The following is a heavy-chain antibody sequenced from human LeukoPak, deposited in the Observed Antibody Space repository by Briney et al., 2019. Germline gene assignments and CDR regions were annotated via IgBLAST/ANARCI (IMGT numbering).Heavy chain of an antibody. V-gene: IGHV4-4*09. CDR2: IYTSGST. Sequence: PSETLSLTCTVSGGSISSYYWSWIRQPPGKGLEWIGYIYTSGSTNYNPSLKSRVTISVDTSKNQFSLKLSSVTAPDTAVYYCARRTAAANWFDPWGQGTLVTVSS. CDR1: GGSISSYY. D-gene: IGHD6-13*01. J-gene: IGHJ5*02. CDR3: ARRTAAANWFDP.